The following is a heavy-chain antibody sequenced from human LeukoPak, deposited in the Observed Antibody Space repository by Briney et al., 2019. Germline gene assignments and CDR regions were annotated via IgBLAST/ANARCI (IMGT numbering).Heavy chain of an antibody. D-gene: IGHD2-2*01. CDR3: ARDWQGSPGYYFHY. CDR2: ISYDETNK. V-gene: IGHV3-30*04. Sequence: GGSLRLSCAASGFSFSSYAMHWVRQAPGKGLEWVAVISYDETNKYYGDSVKGRFTISRDNSKNMLYLQMNSLRAEDTAVYYCARDWQGSPGYYFHYWGQGTLVTVSS. CDR1: GFSFSSYA. J-gene: IGHJ4*02.